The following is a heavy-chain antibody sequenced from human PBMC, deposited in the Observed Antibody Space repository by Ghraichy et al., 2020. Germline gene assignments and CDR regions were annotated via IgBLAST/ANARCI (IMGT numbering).Heavy chain of an antibody. CDR3: AKDTYYCSSTSCHSGYYYYGMDV. CDR2: IRYDGSNK. CDR1: GFTFSSYG. J-gene: IGHJ6*02. V-gene: IGHV3-30*02. Sequence: GGSLRLSCAASGFTFSSYGMHWVRQAPGKGLEWVAFIRYDGSNKYYADSVKGRFTISRDNSKNTLYLQMNSLRAEDTAVYYCAKDTYYCSSTSCHSGYYYYGMDVWGQGTTVTVSS. D-gene: IGHD2-2*01.